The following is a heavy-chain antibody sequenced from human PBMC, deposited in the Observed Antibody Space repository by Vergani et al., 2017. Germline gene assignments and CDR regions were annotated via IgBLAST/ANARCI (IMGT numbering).Heavy chain of an antibody. CDR2: IIPILGTA. CDR3: SRGRRPVPYYFDY. Sequence: QVPPVQFGAEVKKSGSLVKVFCKASGGTFRSYAISWVRPAPGQGLEWLGGIIPILGTANYAQKFQGRVTITADESTSTAYMELSRLRSEDTAVYYCSRGRRPVPYYFDYWGQGTLVTVSS. CDR1: GGTFRSYA. D-gene: IGHD6-25*01. J-gene: IGHJ4*02. V-gene: IGHV1-69*01.